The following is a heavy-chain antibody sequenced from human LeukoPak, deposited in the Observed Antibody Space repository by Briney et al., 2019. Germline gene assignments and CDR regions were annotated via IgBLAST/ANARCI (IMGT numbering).Heavy chain of an antibody. V-gene: IGHV4-4*07. D-gene: IGHD3-22*01. CDR2: IYTSGST. Sequence: SETLSLTCTVSGGSISSYYWSWIRQPAGKGLEWIGRIYTSGSTNYNPSLKSRVTMSVDTSKNQFSLRLSSVTAADTAVYYCARDGLDYYDSSGYKHFDYWGQGTLVTVSS. CDR1: GGSISSYY. J-gene: IGHJ4*02. CDR3: ARDGLDYYDSSGYKHFDY.